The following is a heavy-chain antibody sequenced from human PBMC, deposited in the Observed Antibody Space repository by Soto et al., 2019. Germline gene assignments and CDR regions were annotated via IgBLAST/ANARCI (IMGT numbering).Heavy chain of an antibody. CDR3: ARAVFSSILYIDL. Sequence: SVTLSLTCAISGASISTRGFTWSWIRQPPGKGLEWIGYIYPSGATYYNPSLKSRVTISLETSKNRFSLNVNSATAADTAVYYCARAVFSSILYIDLWGQGTTVTVSS. D-gene: IGHD3-10*01. J-gene: IGHJ6*03. V-gene: IGHV4-30-2*01. CDR2: IYPSGAT. CDR1: GASISTRGFT.